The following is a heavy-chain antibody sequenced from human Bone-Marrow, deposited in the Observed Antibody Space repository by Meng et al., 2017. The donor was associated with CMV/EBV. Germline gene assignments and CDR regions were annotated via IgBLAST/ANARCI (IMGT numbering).Heavy chain of an antibody. V-gene: IGHV3-21*01. Sequence: GESLKISCAASGFTFSSYSMNWVRQAPGKGLEWVSSISSSSSYIYYADSVKGRFTISRDNAKNSLYLQMNSLRAEDTAVYYCAKLEDIVVVPAAGEDYWGQGTLVTVSS. CDR1: GFTFSSYS. D-gene: IGHD2-2*01. CDR3: AKLEDIVVVPAAGEDY. J-gene: IGHJ4*02. CDR2: ISSSSSYI.